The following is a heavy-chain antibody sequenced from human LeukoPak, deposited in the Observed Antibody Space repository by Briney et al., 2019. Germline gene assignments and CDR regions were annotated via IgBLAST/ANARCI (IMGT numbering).Heavy chain of an antibody. CDR1: GGSFSGYY. J-gene: IGHJ3*02. D-gene: IGHD2-15*01. V-gene: IGHV4-34*01. CDR3: ARVAPWWVTARSAFDI. Sequence: SETLSLTCAVYGGSFSGYYWSWIRQPPGKGLEWIGEINHSGSTNYNPSLKSRVTISVDTSKNQFSLKLSSVTAADTAVYYCARVAPWWVTARSAFDIWGQGTMVTVSS. CDR2: INHSGST.